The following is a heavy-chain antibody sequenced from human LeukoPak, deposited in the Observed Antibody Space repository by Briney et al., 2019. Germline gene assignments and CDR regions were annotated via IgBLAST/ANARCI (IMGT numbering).Heavy chain of an antibody. CDR3: ARDVEQWLVKGFDY. CDR2: VSYDGSHK. J-gene: IGHJ4*02. CDR1: GVTFSNHA. D-gene: IGHD6-19*01. V-gene: IGHV3-30*04. Sequence: GGSLRLSCAASGVTFSNHALHWVRQAPGKGLEWVAVVSYDGSHKYYADSVKGRFTISRDDSRNTLYLQMNSLRGEDTAVYDCARDVEQWLVKGFDYWGQGTLVTVSS.